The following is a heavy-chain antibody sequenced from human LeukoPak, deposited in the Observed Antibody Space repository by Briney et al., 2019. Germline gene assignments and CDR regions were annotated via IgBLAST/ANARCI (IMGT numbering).Heavy chain of an antibody. D-gene: IGHD5-18*01. CDR2: IYHSGST. J-gene: IGHJ4*02. CDR1: GGSISSTMW. CDR3: ASKGYTYGYFDY. V-gene: IGHV4-4*02. Sequence: SGTLSLTCAVSGGSISSTMWWSWVRQPPGKGLEWIGEIYHSGSTNYNPSLKSRVTISVDKSKNQFSLKLSSVTAADTAVYYCASKGYTYGYFDYWGQGTLVTVSS.